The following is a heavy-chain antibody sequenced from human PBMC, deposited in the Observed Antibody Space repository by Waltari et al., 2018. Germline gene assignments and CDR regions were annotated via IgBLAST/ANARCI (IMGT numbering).Heavy chain of an antibody. CDR3: AKAHYYDSSGANAFDI. CDR1: GFTFSSYG. J-gene: IGHJ3*02. Sequence: QVQLVESGGGVVQPGRSLRLSCAASGFTFSSYGMHWVRQTPGKGMEWVAVIWYDVSNKYYADSVKGRFTISRDNSNNTLYLQMNSLRAEDTAMYYCAKAHYYDSSGANAFDIWGQGTMVTVSS. D-gene: IGHD3-22*01. V-gene: IGHV3-30*18. CDR2: IWYDVSNK.